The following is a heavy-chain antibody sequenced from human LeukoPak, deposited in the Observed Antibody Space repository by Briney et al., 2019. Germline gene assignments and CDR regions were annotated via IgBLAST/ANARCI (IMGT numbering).Heavy chain of an antibody. CDR3: VRRGGSDGWGAFDI. V-gene: IGHV3-33*01. J-gene: IGHJ3*02. CDR2: IWYDGSNK. D-gene: IGHD5-24*01. Sequence: GGSLRLSCAASGFTFSSYGMHWVRQAPGKGLEWVAVIWYDGSNKYYADSVKGRFTISRDNSKNTLSLQMNSLSREDTAIYYCVRRGGSDGWGAFDIWGQGTVVTVSS. CDR1: GFTFSSYG.